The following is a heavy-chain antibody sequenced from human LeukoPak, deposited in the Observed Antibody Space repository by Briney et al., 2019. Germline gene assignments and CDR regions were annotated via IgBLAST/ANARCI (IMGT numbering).Heavy chain of an antibody. Sequence: GGSLRLSCSTSVCIFGNHFMHWVRQAPWKGLEYVSSIGPNGASTLYADSVKDRFTISRDNSRNALYVQLTSLRLEDTALYYCVKDLTGTWSFDYWGQGTLVTVSS. V-gene: IGHV3-64*05. CDR1: VCIFGNHF. D-gene: IGHD3-9*01. J-gene: IGHJ4*02. CDR2: IGPNGAST. CDR3: VKDLTGTWSFDY.